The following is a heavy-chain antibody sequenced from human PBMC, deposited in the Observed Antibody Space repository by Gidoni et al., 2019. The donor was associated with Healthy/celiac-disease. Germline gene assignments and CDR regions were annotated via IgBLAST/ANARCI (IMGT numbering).Heavy chain of an antibody. CDR3: ARRRWLDY. D-gene: IGHD5-12*01. V-gene: IGHV3-21*01. J-gene: IGHJ4*02. CDR2: ISSSSSYI. CDR1: GFTFSSYS. Sequence: EVQLVESGGGLVKPGGSLRPSCAASGFTFSSYSMNWVRQAPGKGLEGVSSISSSSSYIYYADSVKGRFTISRDNAKNSLYLQMNSLRAEDTAVYYCARRRWLDYWGQGTLVTVSS.